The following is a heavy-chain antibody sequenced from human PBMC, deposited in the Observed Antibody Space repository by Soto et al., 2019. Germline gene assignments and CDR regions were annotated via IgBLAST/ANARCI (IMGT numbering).Heavy chain of an antibody. Sequence: QAQVVQSGAEVRKPGSSVKLSCKASEGTFNSYAIAWVRQAPGQGLEWMGGIIPYYNTLNYAQKFQDRVTIPADDSTNTVYLELSSLRXDDTAVYFCASGASRWYPYFFDSWAQGTLVTVSS. CDR1: EGTFNSYA. CDR2: IIPYYNTL. J-gene: IGHJ4*02. CDR3: ASGASRWYPYFFDS. V-gene: IGHV1-69*01. D-gene: IGHD6-13*01.